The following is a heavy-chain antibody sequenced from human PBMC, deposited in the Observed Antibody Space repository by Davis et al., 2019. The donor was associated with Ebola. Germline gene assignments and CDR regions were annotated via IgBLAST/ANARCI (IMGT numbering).Heavy chain of an antibody. CDR1: GGSFSGYY. CDR2: INHSGST. J-gene: IGHJ6*02. D-gene: IGHD3-3*01. V-gene: IGHV4-34*01. Sequence: SETLSLTCAVYGGSFSGYYWSWIRQPPGKGLEWIGEINHSGSTNYNPSLKSRVTISVDTSKNQISLHLKSVTPEDTAVYYCARATITVFGVAIYAMDVWGQGTTVIVSS. CDR3: ARATITVFGVAIYAMDV.